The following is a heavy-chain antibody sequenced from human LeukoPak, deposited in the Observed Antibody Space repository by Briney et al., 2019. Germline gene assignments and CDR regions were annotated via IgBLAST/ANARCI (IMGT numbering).Heavy chain of an antibody. Sequence: PGRSLRLSCAASGFTFSSYGMHWVRQAPGKGLEWVAVISYDGSNKYYADSVKGRFTISRDNSKNTLYLQVNSLRAEDTAVYYCAKPLSYSSGWYEEAAWFDYWGQGTLVTVSS. J-gene: IGHJ4*02. CDR1: GFTFSSYG. CDR2: ISYDGSNK. V-gene: IGHV3-30*18. CDR3: AKPLSYSSGWYEEAAWFDY. D-gene: IGHD6-19*01.